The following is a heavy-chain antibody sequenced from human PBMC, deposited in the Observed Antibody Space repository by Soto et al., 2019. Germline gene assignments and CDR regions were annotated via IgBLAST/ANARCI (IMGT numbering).Heavy chain of an antibody. CDR3: AKCPWGVDLTGGYYYYMDV. Sequence: GGSLRLSCAASGFTFSSYAMSWVRQAPGKGLEWVSAISDSGGSTYYADSVKGRFTISRDNSKNTLYLQMNSLRAEDTAAYYSAKCPWGVDLTGGYYYYMDVWGKGTTVNVSS. CDR2: ISDSGGST. J-gene: IGHJ6*03. CDR1: GFTFSSYA. D-gene: IGHD1-26*01. V-gene: IGHV3-23*01.